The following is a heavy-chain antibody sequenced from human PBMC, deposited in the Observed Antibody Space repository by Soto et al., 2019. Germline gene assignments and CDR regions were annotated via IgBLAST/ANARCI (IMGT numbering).Heavy chain of an antibody. CDR1: GGTFSSYA. V-gene: IGHV1-69*01. CDR3: ARDRAKDIVVVPAAIIGFDP. D-gene: IGHD2-2*02. J-gene: IGHJ5*02. CDR2: IIPIFGTA. Sequence: QVQLVQSGAEVKKPGSSVKVSCKASGGTFSSYAISWVRQAPGQGLEWMGGIIPIFGTANYAQKFQGRVTITADESTSTAYMELSSLRSDDTAVYYCARDRAKDIVVVPAAIIGFDPWGQGTLVTVSS.